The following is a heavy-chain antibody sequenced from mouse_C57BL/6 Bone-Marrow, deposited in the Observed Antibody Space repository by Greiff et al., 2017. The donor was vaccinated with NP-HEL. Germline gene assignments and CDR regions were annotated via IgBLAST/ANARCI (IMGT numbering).Heavy chain of an antibody. V-gene: IGHV1-61*01. CDR1: GYTFTSYW. D-gene: IGHD1-1*01. CDR2: IYPSDSET. CDR3: ARDYYGSSSYCDY. Sequence: QVQLQQPGAELVRPGSSVKLSCKASGYTFTSYWMDWVKQRPGQGLEWIGNIYPSDSETHYNQKFKDKATLTVDKSSSTAYMQLSSLTSEDSAVYYCARDYYGSSSYCDYWGQGTTLTVSS. J-gene: IGHJ2*01.